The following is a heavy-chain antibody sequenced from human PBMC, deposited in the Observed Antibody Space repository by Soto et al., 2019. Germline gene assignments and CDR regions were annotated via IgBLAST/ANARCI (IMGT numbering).Heavy chain of an antibody. J-gene: IGHJ6*02. V-gene: IGHV3-48*02. D-gene: IGHD6-19*01. CDR2: ISSSSSTI. Sequence: GGSLRLSCAASGFTFSSYSMNWVRQAPGKGLEWVSYISSSSSTIYYADSVKGRFTISRDNAKNSLYLQMNSLRDEDMAVYYCARAVAVQYYYYGMDVWGQGTTVTVSS. CDR1: GFTFSSYS. CDR3: ARAVAVQYYYYGMDV.